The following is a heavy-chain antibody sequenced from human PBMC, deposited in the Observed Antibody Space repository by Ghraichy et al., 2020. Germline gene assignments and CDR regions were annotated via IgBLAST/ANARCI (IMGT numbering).Heavy chain of an antibody. CDR2: IRSKAYGGTT. CDR3: TRVREWEPRGLDY. V-gene: IGHV3-49*03. D-gene: IGHD1-26*01. CDR1: GFTFGDYA. Sequence: GGSLRLSCTASGFTFGDYAMSWFRQAPGKGLEWVGFIRSKAYGGTTEYAASVKGRFTISRDDSKSIAYLQMNSLKTEDTAVYYCTRVREWEPRGLDYWGQGTLVTVSS. J-gene: IGHJ4*02.